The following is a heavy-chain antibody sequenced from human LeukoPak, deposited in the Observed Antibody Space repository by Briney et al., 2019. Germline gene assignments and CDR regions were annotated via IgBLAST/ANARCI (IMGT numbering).Heavy chain of an antibody. J-gene: IGHJ4*02. V-gene: IGHV3-23*01. CDR1: GFTFSSYA. D-gene: IGHD4/OR15-4a*01. CDR3: ADPPNADY. CDR2: IGGSDGRT. Sequence: GGSLRLSSAASGFTFSSYAMSWVRQAPGKGLEWVSSIGGSDGRTYYAKSVKGRFTISRDNSKNTLYLQMNSLRVEDTAVYFCADPPNADYWGQGTLVTVSS.